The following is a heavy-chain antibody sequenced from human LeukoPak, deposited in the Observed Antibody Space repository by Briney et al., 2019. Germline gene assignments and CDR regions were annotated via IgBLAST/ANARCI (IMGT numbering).Heavy chain of an antibody. CDR2: IYYSGTA. J-gene: IGHJ4*02. D-gene: IGHD6-19*01. V-gene: IGHV4-39*01. Sequence: PSETLSLTCTVSGGSISSGGYYWSWVRQHPEKGLEWIGYIYYSGTAYYNPSLKSPVTISLDTSKNQFSLKLSSVTAADTAVYYCARHQWLDEPYFDYWGQGTLVTVSS. CDR1: GGSISSGGYY. CDR3: ARHQWLDEPYFDY.